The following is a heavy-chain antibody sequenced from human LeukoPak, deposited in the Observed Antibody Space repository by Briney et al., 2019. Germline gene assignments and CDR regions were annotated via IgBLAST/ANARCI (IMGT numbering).Heavy chain of an antibody. V-gene: IGHV5-51*01. CDR2: IYPGDSDT. J-gene: IGHJ4*02. Sequence: GESLQISCQGSGYSFTSYWIGWVRQLPGKGLEWMGIIYPGDSDTTYSPSFQGQVTISADKSISTAYLQWSSLKASDTAMYYCARLTDDYFDYWGQGTLVTVSS. CDR3: ARLTDDYFDY. CDR1: GYSFTSYW.